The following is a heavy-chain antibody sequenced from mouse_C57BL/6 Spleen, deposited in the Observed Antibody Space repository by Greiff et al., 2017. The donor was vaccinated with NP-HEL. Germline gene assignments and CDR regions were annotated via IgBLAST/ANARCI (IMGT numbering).Heavy chain of an antibody. J-gene: IGHJ1*03. CDR3: ARLAVVSWYFDV. D-gene: IGHD1-1*01. CDR1: GFTFSDYY. Sequence: DVHLVESEGGLVQPGSSMKLSCTASGFTFSDYYMAWVRQVPEKGLEWVANINYDGSSTYYLDSLKSRFIISRDNAKNILYLQMSSLKSEDTATYYCARLAVVSWYFDVWGTGTTVTVSS. CDR2: INYDGSST. V-gene: IGHV5-16*01.